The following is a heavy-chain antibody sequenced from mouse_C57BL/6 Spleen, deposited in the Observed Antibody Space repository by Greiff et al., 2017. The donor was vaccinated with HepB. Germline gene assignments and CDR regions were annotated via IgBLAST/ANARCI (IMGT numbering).Heavy chain of an antibody. V-gene: IGHV1-55*01. CDR2: IYPGSGST. Sequence: VQLQQPGAELVKPGASVKMSCKASGYTFTSYWITWVKQRPGQGLEWIGDIYPGSGSTNYNEKFKSKATLTVDTSSSTAYMQLSSLTSEDSAVYYCARYYDDDYYAMDYWGQGTSVTVSS. D-gene: IGHD2-4*01. CDR1: GYTFTSYW. CDR3: ARYYDDDYYAMDY. J-gene: IGHJ4*01.